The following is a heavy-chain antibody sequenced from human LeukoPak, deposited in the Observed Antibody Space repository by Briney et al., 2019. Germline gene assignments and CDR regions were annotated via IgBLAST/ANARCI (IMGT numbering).Heavy chain of an antibody. J-gene: IGHJ3*02. Sequence: SETLSLTCTVSGGSISSYYWSWIRQPAGKGLEWIGRIYTSGSTNYNPSLKSRVTMSVDTSKNQFSLKLSSVTAADTAVYYCARDFIRQQWLVQDAFDIWGQGTMVTVSS. CDR2: IYTSGST. CDR1: GGSISSYY. D-gene: IGHD6-19*01. CDR3: ARDFIRQQWLVQDAFDI. V-gene: IGHV4-4*07.